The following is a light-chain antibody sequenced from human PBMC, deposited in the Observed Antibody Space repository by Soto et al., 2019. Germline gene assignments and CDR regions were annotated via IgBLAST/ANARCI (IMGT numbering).Light chain of an antibody. Sequence: EIVMTQSQATLSVSPGERATLSCRASQSVSSNLAWYQQKPGQAPRLLIYGASTRATGIPARFSGSGSGTEFSLPISSLQSADVAVYYCQQYNNWPPYTFGQGTKLEIK. CDR1: QSVSSN. CDR3: QQYNNWPPYT. J-gene: IGKJ2*01. V-gene: IGKV3-15*01. CDR2: GAS.